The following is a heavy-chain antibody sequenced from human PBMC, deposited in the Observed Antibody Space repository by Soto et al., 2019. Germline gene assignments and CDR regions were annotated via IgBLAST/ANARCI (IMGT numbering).Heavy chain of an antibody. D-gene: IGHD3-3*01. CDR1: GFSLKTIGVS. V-gene: IGHV2-5*02. CDR3: SRSTAENFWSGPFDY. CDR2: TYWDDDQ. Sequence: QITLKESGPTLVRPTQTLTLTCSFSGFSLKTIGVSVGWIRQPPGKALGWLALTYWDDDQRYSPSLKTRLSVTEDTSKNQVVLAMTNMDPVDTGTYYCSRSTAENFWSGPFDYWGPGIVVSVSS. J-gene: IGHJ4*02.